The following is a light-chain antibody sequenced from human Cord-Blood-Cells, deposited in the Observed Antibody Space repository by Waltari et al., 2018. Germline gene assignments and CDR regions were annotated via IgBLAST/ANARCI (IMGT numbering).Light chain of an antibody. CDR1: SAINVGTYR. CDR3: LIWHGGAWV. J-gene: IGLJ3*02. V-gene: IGLV5-45*02. CDR2: YKSDSAK. Sequence: QAVLTQQSSLSAAPGASTSLTYPLRSAINVGTYRISSYHNKPGSPPQYLLRYKSDSAKKRGAGVPSRFSGSKDASASAGLLLISGLQSEDGADYFCLIWHGGAWVFGGGTKLTVL.